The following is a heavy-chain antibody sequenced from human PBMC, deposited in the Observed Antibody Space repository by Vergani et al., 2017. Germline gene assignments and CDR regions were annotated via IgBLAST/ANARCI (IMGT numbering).Heavy chain of an antibody. V-gene: IGHV1-69*06. D-gene: IGHD5-12*01. CDR1: GGTFSSYA. J-gene: IGHJ5*02. CDR2: IIPIFGTA. Sequence: QVQLVQSGAEVKKPGSSVKVSCKASGGTFSSYAISWVRQAPGQGREWMGGIIPIFGTANYAQKFQGRVTITADKSTSTSYMELSSLRSEDTAVYYCARHGGYSCYDYYWFDPWGQGTLVTVSS. CDR3: ARHGGYSCYDYYWFDP.